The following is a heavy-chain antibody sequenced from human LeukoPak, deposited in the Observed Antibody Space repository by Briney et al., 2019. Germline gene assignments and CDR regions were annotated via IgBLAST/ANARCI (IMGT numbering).Heavy chain of an antibody. CDR3: AKDTGIYYDSSGSYYFDY. J-gene: IGHJ4*02. V-gene: IGHV3-9*01. CDR1: GFTFDDYA. D-gene: IGHD3-22*01. CDR2: ISWNSGSI. Sequence: PGGSLRLSCAASGFTFDDYAMHWVRQAPGKGLEWVSGISWNSGSIGYADSVKGRFTISRDNAKNSLYLQMNSLRAEDTALYYCAKDTGIYYDSSGSYYFDYWGQGTLVTVSS.